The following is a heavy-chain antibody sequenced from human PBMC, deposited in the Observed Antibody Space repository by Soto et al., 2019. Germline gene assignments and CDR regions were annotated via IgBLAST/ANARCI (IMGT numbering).Heavy chain of an antibody. D-gene: IGHD3-3*01. V-gene: IGHV3-30*18. CDR2: ISYDGSNK. CDR1: GFTFSSYG. CDR3: AKGYDFWSGYYDINFDY. Sequence: PGGSLRLSCAASGFTFSSYGMHWVRQAPGKGLEWVAVISYDGSNKYYADSVKGRFTISRDNSKNTLYLQMNSLRAEDTAVYYCAKGYDFWSGYYDINFDYWGQGTLVTVSS. J-gene: IGHJ4*02.